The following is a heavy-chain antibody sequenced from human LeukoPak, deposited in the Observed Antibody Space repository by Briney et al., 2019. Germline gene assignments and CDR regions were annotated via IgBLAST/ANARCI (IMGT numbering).Heavy chain of an antibody. V-gene: IGHV3-30-3*01. CDR1: GFTFSSYA. CDR2: ISSDGSNK. CDR3: ARDDDFWSGYYHLDY. J-gene: IGHJ4*02. Sequence: GGSLRLSCAASGFTFSSYAMHWVRQAPGKGLEWVAVISSDGSNKYYADSVKGRFTISRDNSKNTLYLQMNSLRAEDTAVYYCARDDDFWSGYYHLDYWGQGTLVTVSS. D-gene: IGHD3-3*01.